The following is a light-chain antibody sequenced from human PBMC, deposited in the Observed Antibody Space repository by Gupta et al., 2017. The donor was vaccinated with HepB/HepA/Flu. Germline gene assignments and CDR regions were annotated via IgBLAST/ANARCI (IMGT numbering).Light chain of an antibody. CDR3: QQYNYLRRT. CDR1: QSISSN. CDR2: GGS. V-gene: IGKV3-15*01. Sequence: EIVMTPSPATLSVSPGERATLSCRASQSISSNLAWYQQKPGQAPRLLMYGGSTRATGIPARFGGSGSGTEFTLTISSLQPEDFVVYYCQQYNYLRRTFGQGSKVEIK. J-gene: IGKJ1*01.